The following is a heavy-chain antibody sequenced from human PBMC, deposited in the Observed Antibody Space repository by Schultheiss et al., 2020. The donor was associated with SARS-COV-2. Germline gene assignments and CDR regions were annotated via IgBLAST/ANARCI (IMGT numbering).Heavy chain of an antibody. Sequence: SETLSLTCAVSGGSISSGGYSWSWIRQPPGKGLEWIGYIYHSGSTYYNPSLKSRVTISVDRSKNQFSLKLSSVTAADTAVYYCASSSDDYGDYEVPYVWGKGTTVTVAS. J-gene: IGHJ6*04. V-gene: IGHV4-30-2*01. CDR3: ASSSDDYGDYEVPYV. CDR1: GGSISSGGYS. D-gene: IGHD4-17*01. CDR2: IYHSGST.